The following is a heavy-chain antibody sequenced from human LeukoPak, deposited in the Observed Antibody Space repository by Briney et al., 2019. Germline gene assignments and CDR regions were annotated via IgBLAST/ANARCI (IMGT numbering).Heavy chain of an antibody. V-gene: IGHV1-2*02. Sequence: ASVKVSCKASGYTFTGYYMHWVRQAPGQGLEGMGWINPNSGCTNYAQKFQGRVTMTRDTSISTAYMELSRLRSDDTAVYYCASSSGPGGTGYYYYYYMDVWGKGTTVTVSS. CDR1: GYTFTGYY. CDR3: ASSSGPGGTGYYYYYYMDV. J-gene: IGHJ6*03. D-gene: IGHD1-26*01. CDR2: INPNSGCT.